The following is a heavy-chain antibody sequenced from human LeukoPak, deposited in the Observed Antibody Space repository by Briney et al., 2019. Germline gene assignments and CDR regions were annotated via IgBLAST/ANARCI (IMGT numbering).Heavy chain of an antibody. CDR3: ARWSVTTWGSYYFDY. CDR2: IKQDGSEK. V-gene: IGHV3-7*01. J-gene: IGHJ4*02. CDR1: GFTFSSYW. D-gene: IGHD4-17*01. Sequence: GGSLRLSCAASGFTFSSYWMSWVRQAPGKGLEWVANIKQDGSEKYYVDSVKGRFTISRDNAKNSLYLQMNSLRAEDTAVYYCARWSVTTWGSYYFDYWGQGTLVTVSS.